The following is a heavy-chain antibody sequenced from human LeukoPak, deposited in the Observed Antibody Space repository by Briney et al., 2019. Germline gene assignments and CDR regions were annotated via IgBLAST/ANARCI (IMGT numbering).Heavy chain of an antibody. J-gene: IGHJ5*02. CDR3: ARVGATTNVDP. V-gene: IGHV4-34*01. D-gene: IGHD1-26*01. Sequence: SETLSLTCAVYGGSFSGYYWGWIRQPPGKGLEWIGEINHSGSTNYNPSLKSRVTISVDTSKNQFSLKLSSVTAADTAVYYCARVGATTNVDPWGQGTLVTVSS. CDR1: GGSFSGYY. CDR2: INHSGST.